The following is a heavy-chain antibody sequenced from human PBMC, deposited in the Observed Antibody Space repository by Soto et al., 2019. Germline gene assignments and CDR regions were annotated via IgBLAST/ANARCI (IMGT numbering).Heavy chain of an antibody. V-gene: IGHV1-69*12. CDR3: ARRKRGMLLHAAFDI. Sequence: QVQLVQSGAEVKKPGSSVKVSCKASGGTFSSYAISWVRQAPGQGLEWRGGIIPIFGTANYAQKCQGRVTITADESTSTADMELSSLRSEDTAVYYCARRKRGMLLHAAFDIGGQGTMVTVSS. CDR1: GGTFSSYA. D-gene: IGHD3-10*02. CDR2: IIPIFGTA. J-gene: IGHJ3*02.